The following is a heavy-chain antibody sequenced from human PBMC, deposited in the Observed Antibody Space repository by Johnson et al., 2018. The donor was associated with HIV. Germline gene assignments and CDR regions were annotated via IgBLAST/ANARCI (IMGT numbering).Heavy chain of an antibody. CDR1: GFTFDTYA. V-gene: IGHV3-9*01. CDR3: AKDVAPITAHDIFDF. CDR2: ISWNGVSV. J-gene: IGHJ3*01. D-gene: IGHD3-22*01. Sequence: VQLVESGGGVVQPGRSLRLSCTASGFTFDTYAMHWVRQVPGKGLEWVSRISWNGVSVAYADSVKGRFPISRDNAKNSLFLQMSSLRDEDTAFYYCAKDVAPITAHDIFDFWGQGTMVTVSS.